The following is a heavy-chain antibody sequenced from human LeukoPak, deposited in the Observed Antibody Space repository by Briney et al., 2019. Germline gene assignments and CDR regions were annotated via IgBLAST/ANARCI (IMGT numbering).Heavy chain of an antibody. CDR2: ISWDGRGT. D-gene: IGHD1-26*01. V-gene: IGHV3-43*01. CDR1: GFTFDDYT. Sequence: PGGSLRLSCAASGFTFDDYTMHWVRQAPGTGLEWVSLISWDGRGTYYADSVKGRFTISRDNAKNSLYLQMNSLRAEDTAVYYCARERGRELFDYWGQGTLVTVSS. CDR3: ARERGRELFDY. J-gene: IGHJ4*02.